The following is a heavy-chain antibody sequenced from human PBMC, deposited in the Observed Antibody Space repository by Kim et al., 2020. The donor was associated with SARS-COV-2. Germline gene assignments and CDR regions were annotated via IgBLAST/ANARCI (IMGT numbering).Heavy chain of an antibody. CDR2: ST. CDR3: ARNHWNYFDY. Sequence: STKYNPALKSRVTISVDTSKNQFSLKLSSVTAADTAVYYCARNHWNYFDYWGQGTLVTVSS. D-gene: IGHD1-1*01. V-gene: IGHV4-34*01. J-gene: IGHJ4*02.